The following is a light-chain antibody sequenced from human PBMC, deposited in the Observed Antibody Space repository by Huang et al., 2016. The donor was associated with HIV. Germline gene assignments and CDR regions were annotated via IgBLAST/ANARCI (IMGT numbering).Light chain of an antibody. CDR1: QSISSY. CDR2: AAS. CDR3: QQSYSTPLFT. J-gene: IGKJ3*01. Sequence: DIQMTQSPSSLSAFVGDRVTITCRASQSISSYLNWYQQKPGKAPNLLIYAASSLQTGVPSRFSGSGSGTDFTLTISSLQPEDFATYYCQQSYSTPLFTFGPGTKVDIK. V-gene: IGKV1-39*01.